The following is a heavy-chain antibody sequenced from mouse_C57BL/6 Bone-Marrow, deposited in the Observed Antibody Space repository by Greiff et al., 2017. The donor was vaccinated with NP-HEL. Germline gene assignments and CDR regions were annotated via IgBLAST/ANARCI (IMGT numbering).Heavy chain of an antibody. J-gene: IGHJ3*01. V-gene: IGHV1-81*01. CDR3: ARPRRWFAY. CDR2: IYPRSGNT. CDR1: GYTFTSYG. Sequence: VQVVESGAELARPGASVKLSCKASGYTFTSYGISWVKQRTGQGLEWIGEIYPRSGNTYYNEKFKGKATLTADKSSSTAYMELRSLTSEDSAVYFCARPRRWFAYWGQGTLVTVSA.